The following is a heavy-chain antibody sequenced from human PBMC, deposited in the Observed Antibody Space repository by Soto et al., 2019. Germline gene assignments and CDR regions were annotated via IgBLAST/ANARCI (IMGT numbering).Heavy chain of an antibody. V-gene: IGHV3-23*01. CDR2: ISGSGGST. D-gene: IGHD6-13*01. CDR1: GFTFSSYA. CDR3: AKDRYISSCYRYFDY. Sequence: EVQLLESGGGLVQPGGSLRLSCAASGFTFSSYAMSWVRQAPGKGLEWVSAISGSGGSTYYADSVKGRFTISRDNSQNTLYLRLNGRGAEDTSVDYWAKDRYISSCYRYFDYWGQGTLVTVSS. J-gene: IGHJ4*02.